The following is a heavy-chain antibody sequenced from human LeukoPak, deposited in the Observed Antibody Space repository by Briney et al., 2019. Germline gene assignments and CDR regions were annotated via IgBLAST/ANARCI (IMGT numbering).Heavy chain of an antibody. CDR2: IFYSGSA. V-gene: IGHV4-31*03. D-gene: IGHD3-10*01. Sequence: SQTLSLTCTVSGGSISSGDYYWNWIRQHPEKGLEWIGYIFYSGSAYYNPSLKSRVTISVDTSKNQFSLKLSSVTAADTAVYYCARGSTLIRGFDYWGQGTLVTVSS. CDR3: ARGSTLIRGFDY. CDR1: GGSISSGDYY. J-gene: IGHJ4*02.